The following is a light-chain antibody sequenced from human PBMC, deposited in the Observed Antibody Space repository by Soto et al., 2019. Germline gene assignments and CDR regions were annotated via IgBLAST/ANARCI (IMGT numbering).Light chain of an antibody. CDR3: QQYETFSGT. V-gene: IGKV1-5*01. CDR2: DAS. J-gene: IGKJ1*01. CDR1: QSVSGW. Sequence: DIQITQFTSTLSASVGDTVTVTCRASQSVSGWLAWYQQKPGEAPKLLIYDASALPRGVPSRFSGSGSGTKFTLTIASLQPDDFATYYCQQYETFSGTVGPGTKVEIK.